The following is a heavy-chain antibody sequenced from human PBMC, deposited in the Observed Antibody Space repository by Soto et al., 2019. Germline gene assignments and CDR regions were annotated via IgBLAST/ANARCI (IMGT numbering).Heavy chain of an antibody. CDR3: AKGAEVVVAVVHFDY. D-gene: IGHD2-15*01. CDR1: GFTFSSYG. J-gene: IGHJ4*02. Sequence: GSLRLSCAASGFTFSSYGMHWVRQAPGKGLEWVAVISYDGSNKYYADSVKGRFTISRDNSKNTLYLQMNSLRAEDTAVYYCAKGAEVVVAVVHFDYWGQGTLVTVSS. CDR2: ISYDGSNK. V-gene: IGHV3-30*18.